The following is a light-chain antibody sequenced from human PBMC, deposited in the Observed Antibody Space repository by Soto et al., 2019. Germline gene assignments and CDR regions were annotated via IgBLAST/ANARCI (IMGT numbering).Light chain of an antibody. Sequence: DIQMTQSPSSLSASIGDRVTVTCRASHTISTSLNWYQQKPGKAPKLLVYAASTLQSGVPSRFSGSGSGTVFTLSISSLQPEDFATYYCQQSYRTPFTFGPGTKVDIK. J-gene: IGKJ3*01. CDR2: AAS. CDR1: HTISTS. CDR3: QQSYRTPFT. V-gene: IGKV1-39*01.